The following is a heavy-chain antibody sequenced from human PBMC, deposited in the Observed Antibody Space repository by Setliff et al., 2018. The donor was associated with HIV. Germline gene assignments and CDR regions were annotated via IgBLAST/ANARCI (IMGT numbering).Heavy chain of an antibody. CDR3: ARGHSSSTNWFFDL. Sequence: SVKVSCKASGGSFSSYAISWVRQAPGQGLEWMGRIIPLFGTENYAQKFQGRVTITADKFTTTAYMELSSLRSDDTAVYYGARGHSSSTNWFFDLWVPETLLVTVSS. CDR1: GGSFSSYA. CDR2: IIPLFGTE. J-gene: IGHJ2*01. V-gene: IGHV1-69*06. D-gene: IGHD6-6*01.